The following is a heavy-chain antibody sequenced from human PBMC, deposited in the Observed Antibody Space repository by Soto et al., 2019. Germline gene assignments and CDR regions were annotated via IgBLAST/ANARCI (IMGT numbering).Heavy chain of an antibody. D-gene: IGHD6-19*01. CDR2: INPNSGGT. V-gene: IGHV1-2*04. J-gene: IGHJ3*02. CDR3: ARGRVAVAGTDAFDI. CDR1: GYTFTGYY. Sequence: ASVKVSCKASGYTFTGYYMHWVRQAPGQGLEWMGWINPNSGGTNYAQKFQGWVTMTRDTSISTAYMELSRLRSDDTAVYYCARGRVAVAGTDAFDIWGQGTMVTVSS.